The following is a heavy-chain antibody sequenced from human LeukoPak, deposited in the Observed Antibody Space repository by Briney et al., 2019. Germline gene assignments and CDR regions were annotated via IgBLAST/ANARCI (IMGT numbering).Heavy chain of an antibody. V-gene: IGHV3-23*01. Sequence: GGSLRLSCAASGFTFSSYAMSWVRQAPGKGLEWVSAISGSGGSTYYADSVKGRFTISRDNSKNTLYLQMNSLRAEDTAVYYCASRNYYDSSGYYYYYFDYWGQGILVTVSS. CDR3: ASRNYYDSSGYYYYYFDY. CDR2: ISGSGGST. J-gene: IGHJ4*02. CDR1: GFTFSSYA. D-gene: IGHD3-22*01.